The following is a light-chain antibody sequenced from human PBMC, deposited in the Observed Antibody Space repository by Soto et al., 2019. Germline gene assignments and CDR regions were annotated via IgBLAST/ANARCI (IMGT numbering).Light chain of an antibody. CDR2: EVT. CDR3: CSYAGSSPFV. V-gene: IGLV2-23*02. Sequence: QSVLTQPASASGSPGQSITISCTGTSSDVGSYNLVSWYQQHPGKAPKLMIYEVTKRPSGVSNRFSGSKSGNTASLTISGLQAEDEADYYCCSYAGSSPFVFGTGTKVTVL. CDR1: SSDVGSYNL. J-gene: IGLJ1*01.